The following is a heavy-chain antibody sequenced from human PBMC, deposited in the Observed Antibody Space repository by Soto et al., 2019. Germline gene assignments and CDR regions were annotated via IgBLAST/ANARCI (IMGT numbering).Heavy chain of an antibody. CDR3: ARDRCTLTSCYSWFDP. CDR2: IDYSGIT. D-gene: IGHD2-2*01. V-gene: IGHV4-30-4*08. J-gene: IGHJ5*02. Sequence: SETLSLTCSVSGDSITSGDYYWTWIRQPPGKGLEWIGYIDYSGITYSNPSLKSRITISVDTSKNQFSLRLSSVTAADTAVYYCARDRCTLTSCYSWFDPWGQGTLVTVSS. CDR1: GDSITSGDYY.